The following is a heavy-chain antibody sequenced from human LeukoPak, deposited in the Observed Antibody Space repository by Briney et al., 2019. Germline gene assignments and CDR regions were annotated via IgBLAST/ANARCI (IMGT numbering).Heavy chain of an antibody. V-gene: IGHV5-51*01. CDR2: IYPGDSDT. Sequence: PGESLKISRKGSGYSFTSYWIGWVRQMPGKGLEWMGIIYPGDSDTRYSPSFQGQVTISADKSISTAYLQWSSLKTSDTAMYYCARVSGYSYGPFDFWGQGTLVTVSS. D-gene: IGHD5-18*01. J-gene: IGHJ4*02. CDR1: GYSFTSYW. CDR3: ARVSGYSYGPFDF.